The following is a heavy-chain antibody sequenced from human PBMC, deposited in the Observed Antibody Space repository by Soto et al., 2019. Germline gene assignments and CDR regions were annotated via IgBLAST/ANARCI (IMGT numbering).Heavy chain of an antibody. CDR2: FDPEDGET. V-gene: IGHV1-24*01. Sequence: ASVKVSCKVSGYTLTELSMHWVRQAPGKGLEWMGGFDPEDGETIYAQKFQGRVTMTEDTATDTAYMELSSLRSEDTAAYYCATSTWALLCPAGAFDIWGQGTMVTVSS. D-gene: IGHD1-26*01. CDR1: GYTLTELS. CDR3: ATSTWALLCPAGAFDI. J-gene: IGHJ3*02.